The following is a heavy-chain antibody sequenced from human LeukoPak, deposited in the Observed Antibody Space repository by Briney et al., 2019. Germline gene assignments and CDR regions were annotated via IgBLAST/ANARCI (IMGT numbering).Heavy chain of an antibody. CDR3: ARDDKGRIAAAGTYYYYYYMDV. J-gene: IGHJ6*03. CDR1: GGSISSGSYY. D-gene: IGHD6-13*01. CDR2: ISSSGST. V-gene: IGHV4-61*02. Sequence: SETLSLTCTVSGGSISSGSYYWSWFRQPAGKGLEWIGRISSSGSTNYNPSLKSRVTISVDTSKNQFFLKLSSVTAADTAVYYCARDDKGRIAAAGTYYYYYYMDVWGKGTTVTVSS.